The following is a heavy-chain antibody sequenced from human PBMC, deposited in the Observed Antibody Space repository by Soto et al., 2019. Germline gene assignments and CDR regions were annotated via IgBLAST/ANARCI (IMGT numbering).Heavy chain of an antibody. V-gene: IGHV3-9*01. CDR3: AKEHYDFWSGYLPDY. CDR2: ISWNSGSI. J-gene: IGHJ4*02. CDR1: GFTFDDYA. Sequence: GGSLRLSCAASGFTFDDYAMHWVRQAPGKGLEWVSGISWNSGSIGYADSVKGRFTISRDNAKNSLYLQMNSLRAEDTALYYCAKEHYDFWSGYLPDYRRQGTLVTVSS. D-gene: IGHD3-3*01.